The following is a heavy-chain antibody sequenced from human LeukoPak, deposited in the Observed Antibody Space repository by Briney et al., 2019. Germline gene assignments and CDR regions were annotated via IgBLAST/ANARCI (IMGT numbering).Heavy chain of an antibody. CDR2: IYHSGST. CDR3: ARDDTVISVFDI. Sequence: PSETLSLTCAVYGGSFSSYYWSWIRQHPGKGLQWIGYIYHSGSTYYNPSLKSRVTISVDTSKNQFSLRVNSVTAADTAVYFCARDDTVISVFDIWGQGTMVTVSS. D-gene: IGHD5-18*01. J-gene: IGHJ3*02. CDR1: GGSFSSYY. V-gene: IGHV4-34*09.